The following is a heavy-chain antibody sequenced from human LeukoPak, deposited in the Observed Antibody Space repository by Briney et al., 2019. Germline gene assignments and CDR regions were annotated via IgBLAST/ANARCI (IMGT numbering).Heavy chain of an antibody. J-gene: IGHJ4*02. CDR1: GGSISSYY. D-gene: IGHD4-17*01. V-gene: IGHV4-59*01. CDR3: AREEGRDYGDYVLGY. CDR2: IYYSGST. Sequence: SETLSLTCTVSGGSISSYYWSWIRQPPGKGLEWIGYIYYSGSTNHNPSLKSRVTISVDTSKNQFSLKLSSVTAADTAVYYCAREEGRDYGDYVLGYWGQGTLVTVSS.